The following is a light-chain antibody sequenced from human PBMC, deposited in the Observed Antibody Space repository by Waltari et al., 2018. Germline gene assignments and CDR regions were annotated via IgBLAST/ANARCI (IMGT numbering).Light chain of an antibody. CDR2: SAS. J-gene: IGKJ2*01. CDR1: QSIDSY. V-gene: IGKV1-39*01. Sequence: DIQMTQSPSSLSASVGDRVTITCRASQSIDSYLNWYQQKPGKAPQLLIYSASSLPSWVPSSFSGSGSVTDFTLTISSLQPEDFATYSCQQSYTTPYTFGQGTTLEI. CDR3: QQSYTTPYT.